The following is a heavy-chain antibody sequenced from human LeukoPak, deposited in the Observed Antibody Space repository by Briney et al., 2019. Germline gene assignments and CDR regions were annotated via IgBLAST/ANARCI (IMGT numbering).Heavy chain of an antibody. CDR3: ARVEYYGSGSYYPGDY. D-gene: IGHD3-10*01. Sequence: SETLSLTCTVTGGSISSGGYYWSWIRQHPGKGLEWIGYIHNSGSTYYNPSLKSPVSISVDTSKSHFSLRLSSVTAADTAVYYCARVEYYGSGSYYPGDYWGQGTLVTVSS. CDR1: GGSISSGGYY. J-gene: IGHJ4*02. CDR2: IHNSGST. V-gene: IGHV4-31*01.